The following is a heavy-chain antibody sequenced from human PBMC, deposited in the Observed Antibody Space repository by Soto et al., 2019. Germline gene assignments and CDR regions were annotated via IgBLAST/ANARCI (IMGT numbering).Heavy chain of an antibody. V-gene: IGHV3-53*01. Sequence: VGSLRLSCVVSGFSVSATSIFWVRQATGKGLEWVSLMHRGGTTDNADSVKGRFTTSRDKSKNTLYLHMNGLRVEDTAVYYCARVNTTLVDHFDCWGQGTLVTV. D-gene: IGHD5-18*01. CDR1: GFSVSATS. CDR3: ARVNTTLVDHFDC. CDR2: MHRGGTT. J-gene: IGHJ4*02.